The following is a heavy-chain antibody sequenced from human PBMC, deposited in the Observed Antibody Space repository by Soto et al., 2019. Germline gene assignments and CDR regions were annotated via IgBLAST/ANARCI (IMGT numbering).Heavy chain of an antibody. CDR2: SIPIQGKA. CDR3: AKSLVFVDHAYMDV. J-gene: IGHJ6*03. V-gene: IGHV1-69*02. D-gene: IGHD2-21*01. Sequence: QVQLVQSGAEVKKPGSSVKVSCEASGGSFSSYIFTWVRQAPGQGLEWMGRSIPIQGKADYALKFQDRVTISADKSTKTVYMERRGLRHEDTAVYYCAKSLVFVDHAYMDVWGKGTTVTVSS. CDR1: GGSFSSYI.